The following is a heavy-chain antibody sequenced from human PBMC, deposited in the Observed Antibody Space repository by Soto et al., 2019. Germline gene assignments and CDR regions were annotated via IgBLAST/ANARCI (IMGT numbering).Heavy chain of an antibody. CDR3: AKYSSGWNYYFDY. D-gene: IGHD6-19*01. CDR1: GGSISSSSYY. V-gene: IGHV4-39*01. Sequence: PSETLSLTCTVSGGSISSSSYYWGWILQPPGKGLEWIGSIYNSGSTYYSPSLNSRVTISVDTSKNQFSLKLSSVTAADTAVYYCAKYSSGWNYYFDYWGQGTLVTVSS. CDR2: IYNSGST. J-gene: IGHJ4*02.